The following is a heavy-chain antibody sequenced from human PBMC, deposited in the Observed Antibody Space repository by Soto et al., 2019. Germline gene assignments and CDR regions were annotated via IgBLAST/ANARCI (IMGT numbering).Heavy chain of an antibody. V-gene: IGHV1-18*01. CDR3: ARMVDVPYYYYGMDV. D-gene: IGHD2-15*01. CDR2: INGYNGNT. J-gene: IGHJ6*02. Sequence: QVQLVQSGAEVKKPGASVKVSCKASGYTFSRSGISWVRQAPGQGLEWMGWINGYNGNTNYTQKMQGRITMTTDTPTSTAYMELRGLRSDDTAVYYCARMVDVPYYYYGMDVWGQGTTVIVSS. CDR1: GYTFSRSG.